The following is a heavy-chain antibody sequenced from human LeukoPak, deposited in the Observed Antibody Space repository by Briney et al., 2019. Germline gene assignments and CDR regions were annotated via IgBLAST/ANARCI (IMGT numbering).Heavy chain of an antibody. CDR1: GFTLSNYW. J-gene: IGHJ4*02. CDR2: IKQDGSEK. D-gene: IGHD1-26*01. Sequence: PGGSQRLSCAASGFTLSNYWMSWVRQAPGKGLEWVANIKQDGSEKCYVDSVKGRFTISRDNAYNSLHLQMSSLRADDTAVYYCARQGSTWWDPFDFWGQGTLVTVSS. V-gene: IGHV3-7*03. CDR3: ARQGSTWWDPFDF.